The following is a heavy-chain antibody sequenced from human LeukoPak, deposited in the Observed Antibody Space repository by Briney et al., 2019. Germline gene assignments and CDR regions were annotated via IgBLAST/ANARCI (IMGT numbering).Heavy chain of an antibody. CDR2: IYYSGTT. J-gene: IGHJ5*02. Sequence: PSETLSHTCTVSGASLSSSYWSWIRQPPGKGLAWIGYIYYSGTTKYNPSLKSRVTISVDTSKNQFSLKVNSVAAADTAVYYCARGQPQRYSSGWYVNWFDPWGQGTLVTVSS. D-gene: IGHD6-19*01. V-gene: IGHV4-59*01. CDR3: ARGQPQRYSSGWYVNWFDP. CDR1: GASLSSSY.